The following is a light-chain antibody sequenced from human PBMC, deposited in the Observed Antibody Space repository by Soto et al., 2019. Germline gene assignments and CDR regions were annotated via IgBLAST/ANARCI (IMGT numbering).Light chain of an antibody. CDR1: QSVGSN. J-gene: IGKJ1*01. Sequence: EIVMTQPPATLSVSPGERATLSCRASQSVGSNLAWYQQKPGQAPRLLIYGTSSRATGIPARFSGSGSGTEFTLTISSLQSEDFAVYYCQHRSNWPPWTFGQGTKVDI. V-gene: IGKV3-15*01. CDR2: GTS. CDR3: QHRSNWPPWT.